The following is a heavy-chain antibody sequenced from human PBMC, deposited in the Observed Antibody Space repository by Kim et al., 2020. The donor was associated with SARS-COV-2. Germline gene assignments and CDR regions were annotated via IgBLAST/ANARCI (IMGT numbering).Heavy chain of an antibody. Sequence: SETLSLTCTVSGGSISNNAYYWGWVRQPPGKGLEWIGSILSAGNTFYSPSLKSRVTISLDTSRNQFFLNLSSVTAADTAVYYCARRTGATGAFDPWGQGTLVTVSS. CDR2: ILSAGNT. J-gene: IGHJ5*02. V-gene: IGHV4-39*01. CDR1: GGSISNNAYY. D-gene: IGHD3-9*01. CDR3: ARRTGATGAFDP.